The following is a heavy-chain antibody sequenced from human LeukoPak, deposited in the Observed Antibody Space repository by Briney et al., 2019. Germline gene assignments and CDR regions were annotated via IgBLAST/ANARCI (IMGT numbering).Heavy chain of an antibody. V-gene: IGHV3-7*01. CDR3: ARDLYSSSWYGSFFY. J-gene: IGHJ4*02. Sequence: GGSLRLSCAASGFTFSSYWMSWVRQAPGKGLEWVANIKQDGSEKYYVDSVKGRFTISRDNAKNSLYLQMNSLRAEDTAVYYCARDLYSSSWYGSFFYWGQGTLVTVSS. D-gene: IGHD6-13*01. CDR1: GFTFSSYW. CDR2: IKQDGSEK.